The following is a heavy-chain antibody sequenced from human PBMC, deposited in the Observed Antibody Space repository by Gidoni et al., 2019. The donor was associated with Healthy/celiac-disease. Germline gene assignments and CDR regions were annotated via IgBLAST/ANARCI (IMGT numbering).Heavy chain of an antibody. CDR3: ARVRAAAGTFWYFDL. CDR2: IYTSGST. Sequence: QVQLQESGPGLVKPSQTLSLTCTVSGGSISSGSYYWSWIRQPAGKGLEWIGRIYTSGSTNYNPSLKSRVTISVDTSKNQFSLKLSSVTAADTAVYCCARVRAAAGTFWYFDLWGRGTLVTVSS. CDR1: GGSISSGSYY. J-gene: IGHJ2*01. V-gene: IGHV4-61*02. D-gene: IGHD6-13*01.